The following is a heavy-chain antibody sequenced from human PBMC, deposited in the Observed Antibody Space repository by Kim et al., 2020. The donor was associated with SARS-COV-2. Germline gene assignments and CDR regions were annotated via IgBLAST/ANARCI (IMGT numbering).Heavy chain of an antibody. CDR3: ARVGCSSTSCLYYFDY. CDR1: GFTFSDYY. J-gene: IGHJ4*02. V-gene: IGHV3-11*06. CDR2: ISSSSSYT. D-gene: IGHD2-2*01. Sequence: GGSLRLSCAASGFTFSDYYMSWIRQAPGKGLEWVSYISSSSSYTNYADSVKGRFTISRDNAKNSLYLQMNSLRAEDTAVYYCARVGCSSTSCLYYFDYWGQGTLVTVSS.